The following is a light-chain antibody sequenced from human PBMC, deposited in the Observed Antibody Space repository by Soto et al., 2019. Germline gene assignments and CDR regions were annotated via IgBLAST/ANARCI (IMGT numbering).Light chain of an antibody. CDR1: QSVSRW. V-gene: IGKV1-5*01. Sequence: DIQMTQSPSTLSASVGDTVTITCRASQSVSRWLNWYQQKPGKAPRLLIYEASNLESGVPIGFSGSGSGTDFVLTITSLQPADSATYYCQQFNSKVWTFGQGTRVEI. CDR3: QQFNSKVWT. J-gene: IGKJ1*01. CDR2: EAS.